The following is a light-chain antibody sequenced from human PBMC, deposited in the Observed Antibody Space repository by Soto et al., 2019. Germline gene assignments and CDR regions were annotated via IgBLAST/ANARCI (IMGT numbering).Light chain of an antibody. Sequence: DIQMTQSPSTLSASVGDRVTITCRASQSISSWLAWYQQKPGKAPKLLIQKASSLESGVPSRFSGSGSGTEFTLTISSLQPDDFATYYCQQYSICSLPFGGGTKVEIK. V-gene: IGKV1-5*03. CDR1: QSISSW. J-gene: IGKJ4*01. CDR3: QQYSICSLP. CDR2: KAS.